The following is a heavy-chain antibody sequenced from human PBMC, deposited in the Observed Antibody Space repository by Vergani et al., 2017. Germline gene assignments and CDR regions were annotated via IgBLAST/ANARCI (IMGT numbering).Heavy chain of an antibody. Sequence: QVQLQQWGGGLLKPSETLSLTCVVNGGSFTSYHWTWIRQSPGEVLEWVGENDHTGRPDYNPPLKSRHTMSVDKSRHQFSLTLNSVTATDTAVYFCAGVNTETNGHLYYYYYMDVWGQGTAGTVS. V-gene: IGHV4-34*01. CDR1: GGSFTSYH. CDR3: AGVNTETNGHLYYYYYMDV. CDR2: NDHTGRP. D-gene: IGHD4-11*01. J-gene: IGHJ6*03.